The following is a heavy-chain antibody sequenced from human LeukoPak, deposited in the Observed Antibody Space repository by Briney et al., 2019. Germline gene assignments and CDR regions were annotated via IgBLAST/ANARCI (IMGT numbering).Heavy chain of an antibody. CDR2: RNPSSHNR. V-gene: IGHV1-8*01. Sequence: ASVKVSCKAAGYSFTSYGINWVRQATGQGHEWSRYRNPSSHNRDYTQKLQGRVTMTPDHSISTAYMELSSLRSEDPAVYYCARVPREIASIWGQGTMVTVSS. CDR1: GYSFTSYG. J-gene: IGHJ3*02. CDR3: ARVPREIASI. D-gene: IGHD1-26*01.